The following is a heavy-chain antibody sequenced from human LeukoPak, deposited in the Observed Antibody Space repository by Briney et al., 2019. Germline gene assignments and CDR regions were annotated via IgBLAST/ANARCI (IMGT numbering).Heavy chain of an antibody. V-gene: IGHV4-39*01. D-gene: IGHD1-26*01. CDR1: GGSISSSSYY. J-gene: IGHJ6*02. CDR2: IYYSGST. CDR3: ARHVGYYYYGMDV. Sequence: PSETLSLTCTVSGGSISSSSYYWGWIRQPPGKGLEWIGSIYYSGSTYYNPSLKSRVTISVDTSKNQFSLKLSSVTAADTAVYYCARHVGYYYYGMDVWGQGTTVTVSS.